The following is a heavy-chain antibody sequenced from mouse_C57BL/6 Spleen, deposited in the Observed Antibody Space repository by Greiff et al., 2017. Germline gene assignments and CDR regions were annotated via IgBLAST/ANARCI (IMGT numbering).Heavy chain of an antibody. CDR2: INPNNGGT. J-gene: IGHJ2*01. Sequence: EVQLQQSGPELVKPGASVKIPCKASGYTFTDYNMDWVKQSHGKSLEWIGDINPNNGGTIYNQKFKGKATLTVDKSSSTAYMELRSLTSEDTAVYYCARSNYGSRASDYWGQGTTLTVSS. D-gene: IGHD1-1*01. CDR3: ARSNYGSRASDY. V-gene: IGHV1-18*01. CDR1: GYTFTDYN.